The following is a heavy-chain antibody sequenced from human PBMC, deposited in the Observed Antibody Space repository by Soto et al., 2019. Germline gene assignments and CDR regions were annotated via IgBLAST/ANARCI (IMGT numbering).Heavy chain of an antibody. CDR3: ARDHYGSGSYFPVNWFDP. J-gene: IGHJ5*02. V-gene: IGHV4-31*03. Sequence: SETLSLTCTVSGGSISSGGYYWSWIRQHPGKGLEWIGYIYYSGSTYYNPSLKSRVTISVDTSKNQFSLKLSSVTAADTAVYYCARDHYGSGSYFPVNWFDPWGQGTLVTVPS. CDR2: IYYSGST. CDR1: GGSISSGGYY. D-gene: IGHD3-10*01.